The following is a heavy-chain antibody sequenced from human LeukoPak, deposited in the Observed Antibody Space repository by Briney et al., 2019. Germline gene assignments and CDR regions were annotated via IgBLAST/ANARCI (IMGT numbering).Heavy chain of an antibody. CDR1: GGSFSGYY. J-gene: IGHJ6*02. V-gene: IGHV4-34*01. CDR3: ARGLSGYYTNYGMDV. Sequence: SETLSLTCAVYGGSFSGYYWSWIRQPPGKGLEWIGEINHSGSTNYNPSLKSRVTISVDTSKNQFSLKLSSVTTADTAVYYRARGLSGYYTNYGMDVWGQGTTVTVSS. D-gene: IGHD3-9*01. CDR2: INHSGST.